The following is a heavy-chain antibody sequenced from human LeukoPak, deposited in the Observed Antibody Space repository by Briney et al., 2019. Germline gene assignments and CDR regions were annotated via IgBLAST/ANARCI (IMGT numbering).Heavy chain of an antibody. Sequence: GGSLRLSCAASGFTFSSYSMNWVRQAPGKGLEWVSSISTSSIYIYQADSVKGRFTVSRDNARNSLFLQMNSLRAEDTAVYYCARGETSGATGEIDYWGQETLVTVSS. D-gene: IGHD1-26*01. CDR2: ISTSSIYI. CDR3: ARGETSGATGEIDY. J-gene: IGHJ4*02. V-gene: IGHV3-21*01. CDR1: GFTFSSYS.